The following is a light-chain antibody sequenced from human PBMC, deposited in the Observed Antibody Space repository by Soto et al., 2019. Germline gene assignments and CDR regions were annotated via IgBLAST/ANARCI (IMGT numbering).Light chain of an antibody. CDR2: GAS. CDR3: QQDGSSPLT. V-gene: IGKV3-20*01. CDR1: QSVSSSY. Sequence: DIVLTQAPRTLSLPPGERATLSCRASQSVSSSYLAWYQQKPGQAPRLLIYGASSRATGIPDRFSGSGSGTHFTLTISRLEPEDFAVYYCQQDGSSPLTFGEGTKVDI. J-gene: IGKJ1*01.